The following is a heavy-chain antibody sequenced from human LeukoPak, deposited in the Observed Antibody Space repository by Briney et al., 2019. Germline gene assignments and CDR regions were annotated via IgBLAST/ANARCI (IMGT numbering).Heavy chain of an antibody. J-gene: IGHJ6*02. Sequence: GASVKVSCKASGYTFTGYYMHWVRQAPGQGLEWMGWINPNSGGTNYAQKFQGRATMTRDTSISTAYMELSRLRSDDTAVYYCARDRDYGDYSHVMDVWGQGTTVTVSS. CDR2: INPNSGGT. CDR3: ARDRDYGDYSHVMDV. V-gene: IGHV1-2*02. CDR1: GYTFTGYY. D-gene: IGHD4-17*01.